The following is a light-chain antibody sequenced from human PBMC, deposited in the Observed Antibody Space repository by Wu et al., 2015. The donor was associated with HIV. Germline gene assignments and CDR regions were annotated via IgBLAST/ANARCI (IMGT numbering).Light chain of an antibody. CDR3: QQYDTYSYS. V-gene: IGKV1-NL1*01. CDR1: RGISNS. J-gene: IGKJ2*03. Sequence: DIQMTQSPSSLSASVGDRVTITCRASRGISNSLAWYQQKAGKAPKLLLYAASRLESGVPSRFSGSGSGTDYTLTISSLQPDDFATYYCQQYDTYSYSFGQGTKLEIK. CDR2: AAS.